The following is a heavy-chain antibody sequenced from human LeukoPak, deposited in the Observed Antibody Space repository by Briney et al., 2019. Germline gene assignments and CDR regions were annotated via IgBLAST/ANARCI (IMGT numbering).Heavy chain of an antibody. Sequence: PGGSLRLSCAASGFTFSSYWMSWVRQAPGKGLEWVANIKQDGSEKCYVDSVKGRFTISRDNAKNSLYLQMNSLRAEDTAVYYCARDSRADSSGYLNWFDPWGQGTLVTVSS. V-gene: IGHV3-7*01. J-gene: IGHJ5*02. CDR3: ARDSRADSSGYLNWFDP. D-gene: IGHD3-22*01. CDR1: GFTFSSYW. CDR2: IKQDGSEK.